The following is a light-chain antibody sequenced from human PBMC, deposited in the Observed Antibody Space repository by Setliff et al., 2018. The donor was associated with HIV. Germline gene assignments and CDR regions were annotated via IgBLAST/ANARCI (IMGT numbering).Light chain of an antibody. V-gene: IGLV2-11*01. Sequence: QSALTQPRSVSGSPGQSVTFSCSGSSSDIGAYNYVSWYQQHPGKAPKLIISDVIRRPSGVPDRFSGSKSGNTASLTISGLQAEDEAEYYCCSYAGDYRYIFGSGTKVPS. CDR3: CSYAGDYRYI. CDR2: DVI. J-gene: IGLJ1*01. CDR1: SSDIGAYNY.